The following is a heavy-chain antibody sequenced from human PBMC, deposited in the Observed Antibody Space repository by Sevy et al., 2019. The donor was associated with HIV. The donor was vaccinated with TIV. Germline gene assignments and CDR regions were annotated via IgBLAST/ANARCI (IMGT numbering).Heavy chain of an antibody. D-gene: IGHD3-10*01. Sequence: SETLSLTCTVSGGSISSGGYYWSWIRQPAGKGLEWIGRIYSSGNTNSNPSLKSRVTMSVDTSKNQFSLKMSSLTAADTAVYYCARGQWFGDLFWGQGTPVTVSS. J-gene: IGHJ4*02. CDR1: GGSISSGGYY. CDR2: IYSSGNT. V-gene: IGHV4-61*02. CDR3: ARGQWFGDLF.